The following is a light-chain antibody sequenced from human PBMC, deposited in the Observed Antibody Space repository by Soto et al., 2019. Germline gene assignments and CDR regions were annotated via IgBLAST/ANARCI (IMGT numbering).Light chain of an antibody. V-gene: IGKV1-9*01. Sequence: DIQLTQSPSFLSASVGDRVTITCRASQGISSYLAWYQQKSGKAPKLLIYTASTLQSGVPSRFSGSGSGTEFTLTISSLQPEDSATYYCQKINGNPLTFGGGTKVEIK. CDR1: QGISSY. CDR2: TAS. CDR3: QKINGNPLT. J-gene: IGKJ4*01.